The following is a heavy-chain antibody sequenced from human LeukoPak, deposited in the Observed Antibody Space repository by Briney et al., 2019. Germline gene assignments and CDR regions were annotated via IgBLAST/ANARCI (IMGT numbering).Heavy chain of an antibody. CDR2: IYYSGST. CDR1: GGSISSHY. Sequence: PETLSLTCTVSGGSISSHYWSWIRQPPGKGLEWIGYIYYSGSTNYNPSLKSRVTISVDTSKNQFSLKLSSVTAADTAVYYCARVGLYCGGDCYYFDYWGQGTLVTVSS. D-gene: IGHD2-21*02. J-gene: IGHJ4*02. V-gene: IGHV4-59*11. CDR3: ARVGLYCGGDCYYFDY.